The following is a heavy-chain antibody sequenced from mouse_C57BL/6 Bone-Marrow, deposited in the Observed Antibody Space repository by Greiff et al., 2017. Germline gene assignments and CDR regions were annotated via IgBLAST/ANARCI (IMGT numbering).Heavy chain of an antibody. D-gene: IGHD1-1*01. CDR1: GYAFTNYL. CDR3: ARGHITTVVAPLWYFDV. CDR2: INPGSGGT. Sequence: QVHVKQSGAELVRPGTSVKVSCKASGYAFTNYLIEWVKQRPGQGLEWIGVINPGSGGTNYNEKFKGKATLTADKSSSTAYMQLSSLTSEDSAVYFCARGHITTVVAPLWYFDVWGTGTTVTVSS. J-gene: IGHJ1*03. V-gene: IGHV1-54*01.